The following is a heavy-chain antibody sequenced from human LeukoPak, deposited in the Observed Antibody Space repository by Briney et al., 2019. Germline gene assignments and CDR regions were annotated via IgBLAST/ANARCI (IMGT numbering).Heavy chain of an antibody. J-gene: IGHJ4*02. CDR3: AGDGWL. CDR2: ISSSSGIM. CDR1: GFTFSTYN. V-gene: IGHV3-48*01. D-gene: IGHD5-12*01. Sequence: PGGSLRLSCAASGFTFSTYNMNWVRQAPGKGLEWVSYISSSSGIMYYADSVKGRFTISRDNAKNSLYLQMNSLRAEDTAVYYCAGDGWLRGQGTLVTVSS.